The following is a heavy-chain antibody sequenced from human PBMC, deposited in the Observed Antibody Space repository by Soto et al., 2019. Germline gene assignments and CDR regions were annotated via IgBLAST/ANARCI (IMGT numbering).Heavy chain of an antibody. V-gene: IGHV1-3*01. CDR2: INAGNGNT. Sequence: QVQLVQSGAEVKKPGASVKVSCKASGYTFTSYAMHWVRQAPGQRLEWMGWINAGNGNTKYSQKFQGRVTITRDTSASTAYMELSSLRSEDTAVYYWARQVVPAGFDYWGQGTLVTVSS. D-gene: IGHD2-2*01. CDR3: ARQVVPAGFDY. J-gene: IGHJ4*02. CDR1: GYTFTSYA.